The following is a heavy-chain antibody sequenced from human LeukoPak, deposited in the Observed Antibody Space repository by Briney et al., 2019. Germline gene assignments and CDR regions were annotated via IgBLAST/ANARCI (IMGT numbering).Heavy chain of an antibody. CDR1: GFTFSSYV. J-gene: IGHJ4*02. V-gene: IGHV3-23*01. CDR2: ISSSAGTT. D-gene: IGHD3-3*01. CDR3: ANGGAVFRLSY. Sequence: PGGSLRLYCAATGFTFSSYVMSWVRQAPGKGLEWVSSISSSAGTTYYADSVKGRFTISRDNSENTLHLQMSSLRAEDTAVYYCANGGAVFRLSYWGQGTLVTVSS.